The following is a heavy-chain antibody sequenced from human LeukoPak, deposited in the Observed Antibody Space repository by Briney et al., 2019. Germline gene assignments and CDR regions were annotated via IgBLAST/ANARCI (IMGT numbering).Heavy chain of an antibody. V-gene: IGHV3-53*01. CDR3: GRHDWFDP. CDR1: GFILSSDY. CDR2: IFSGGDT. Sequence: GGSLRLSCAASGFILSSDYIHWVRQAPGKGLEWVSVIFSGGDTYYADSVKGRFTISRDNSKNTVFLQMNRLRADDTAVYYCGRHDWFDPWGQGTLVTVSS. J-gene: IGHJ5*02.